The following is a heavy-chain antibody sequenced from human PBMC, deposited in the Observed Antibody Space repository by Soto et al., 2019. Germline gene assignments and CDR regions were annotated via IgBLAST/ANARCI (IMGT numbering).Heavy chain of an antibody. J-gene: IGHJ6*03. CDR2: IYYSGST. D-gene: IGHD2-15*01. CDR1: GYSISSSNW. V-gene: IGHV4-28*01. Sequence: SETLSLTCAVSGYSISSSNWWGWIRQPPGKGLEWIGYIYYSGSTYYNPSLKSRVTMSVDTSKNQFSLKLSSVTAVDTAVYYGARIGGMYCSGGTCYSYYMDVWGKGTTVTVSS. CDR3: ARIGGMYCSGGTCYSYYMDV.